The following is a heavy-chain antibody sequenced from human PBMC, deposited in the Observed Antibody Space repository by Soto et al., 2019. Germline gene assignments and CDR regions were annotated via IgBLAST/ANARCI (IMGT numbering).Heavy chain of an antibody. J-gene: IGHJ6*02. CDR2: IIPIFGTA. V-gene: IGHV1-69*13. Sequence: ASVKVSCKASGGTFSSYAISWVRQAPGQGLEWMGGIIPIFGTANYAQKFQGRVTITADESTSTAYMELSSLRSEDTAVYYCARGGIFGVVIRRLDYYYYGMEVWGQGTTVTVSS. CDR3: ARGGIFGVVIRRLDYYYYGMEV. D-gene: IGHD3-3*01. CDR1: GGTFSSYA.